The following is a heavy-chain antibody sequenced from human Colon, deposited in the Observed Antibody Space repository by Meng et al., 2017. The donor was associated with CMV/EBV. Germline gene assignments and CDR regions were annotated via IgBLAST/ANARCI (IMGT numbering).Heavy chain of an antibody. V-gene: IGHV3-21*01. J-gene: IGHJ4*02. CDR1: GFAFSRYT. Sequence: GESLKISCTASGFAFSRYTMNWVRQAPGKGLEWVSSISSTGSFIKYADSVEGRFAISRDHAKTSVFLQMNSLRAEDTAVYYCAGVADDYGDRHFTYWGQGALVTVSS. D-gene: IGHD4-17*01. CDR3: AGVADDYGDRHFTY. CDR2: ISSTGSFI.